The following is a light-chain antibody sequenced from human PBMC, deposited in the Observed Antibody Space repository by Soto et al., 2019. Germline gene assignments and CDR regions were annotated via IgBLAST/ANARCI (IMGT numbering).Light chain of an antibody. CDR2: DAS. CDR3: QHYNNWPRT. CDR1: QSVSNN. Sequence: EIVMTQSPATLSVSPGERATLSCGASQSVSNNLAWYQMKLGQAPRLLIYDASSWATGVPARFSGSGSGTEFTLTINGLQSEDFAVYYCQHYNNWPRTFGGGTKVEIK. V-gene: IGKV3-15*01. J-gene: IGKJ4*01.